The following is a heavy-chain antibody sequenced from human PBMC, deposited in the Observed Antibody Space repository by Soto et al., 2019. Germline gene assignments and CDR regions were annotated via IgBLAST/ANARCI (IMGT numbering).Heavy chain of an antibody. V-gene: IGHV3-9*01. D-gene: IGHD3-10*01. CDR2: ISWNGASI. J-gene: IGHJ4*02. CDR1: GFTFDDYA. Sequence: EVQLVESGGGLVQPGRSLRLSCAASGFTFDDYAIHWVRQAPGRGLEWVAGISWNGASIGYADSVKGRFTISRDNAKNSLHLQMNSLRSEDTALYYCATLPLYCSGFVCWGPGTLVTVSS. CDR3: ATLPLYCSGFVC.